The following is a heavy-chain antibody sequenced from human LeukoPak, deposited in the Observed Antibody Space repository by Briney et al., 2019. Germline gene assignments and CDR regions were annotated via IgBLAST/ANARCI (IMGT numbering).Heavy chain of an antibody. CDR3: AKDEGSGYFYFDC. J-gene: IGHJ4*02. V-gene: IGHV3-23*01. CDR1: GFTFSSYA. CDR2: MSGSGGTT. D-gene: IGHD3-22*01. Sequence: GGSLRLSCAASGFTFSSYAMSWVRQAPGKGLEWVSAMSGSGGTTYYADSVKGRLTISRDNSKNTLYLQMNSLTAADTAVYYCAKDEGSGYFYFDCWGQGTLVTVSS.